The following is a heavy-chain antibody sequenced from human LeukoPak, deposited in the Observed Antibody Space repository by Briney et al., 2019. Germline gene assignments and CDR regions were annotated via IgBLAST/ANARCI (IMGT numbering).Heavy chain of an antibody. J-gene: IGHJ4*02. D-gene: IGHD1-26*01. CDR1: GFTFSSYA. CDR2: IIDGGGRA. Sequence: GGSLRLSCAASGFTFSSYAMNWVRQAPGKGLEWVSTIIDGGGRAFYADSVKGRVTISRDNSKHTLYLQMNTLRAEDTAVYYCAKGRRAPLVGTTTKSWIDSWGQGTLVTVSS. CDR3: AKGRRAPLVGTTTKSWIDS. V-gene: IGHV3-23*01.